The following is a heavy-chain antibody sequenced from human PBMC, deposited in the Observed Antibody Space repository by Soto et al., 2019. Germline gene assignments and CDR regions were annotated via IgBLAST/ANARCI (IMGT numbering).Heavy chain of an antibody. CDR1: GDSVSSNSAA. CDR2: TYFRSRWYN. D-gene: IGHD1-7*01. J-gene: IGHJ6*03. V-gene: IGHV6-1*01. Sequence: QVQLQESGPGLVKPSQTLSLTCAISGDSVSSNSAAWNWIRLSPSRGLEWLARTYFRSRWYNDYAVSVRRRITVNPATSKNQFSLQLTSVTPEDTAVYYCAGTTSHQWYYMEVWGKGTTVTVSS. CDR3: AGTTSHQWYYMEV.